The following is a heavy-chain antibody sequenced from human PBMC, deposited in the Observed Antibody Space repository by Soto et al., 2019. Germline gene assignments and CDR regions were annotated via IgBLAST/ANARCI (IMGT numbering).Heavy chain of an antibody. D-gene: IGHD4-17*01. J-gene: IGHJ6*02. CDR2: MYYSGST. Sequence: QLHLQESGPGLVKPSETLSLTCTVSGGSISSSSYYWGWIRQPPGKGLEWIGGMYYSGSTQYNPSLKSRVSISVDTSKNQFSLKLSSVTAADTALYYCARHVAVNNYYYYYGMDVWGQGTAVTVSS. V-gene: IGHV4-39*01. CDR3: ARHVAVNNYYYYYGMDV. CDR1: GGSISSSSYY.